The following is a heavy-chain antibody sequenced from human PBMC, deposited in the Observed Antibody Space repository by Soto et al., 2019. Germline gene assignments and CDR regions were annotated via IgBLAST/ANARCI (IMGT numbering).Heavy chain of an antibody. J-gene: IGHJ6*02. CDR2: IYYSGSP. CDR3: ARLHGYCISSSCHGHYAMDV. CDR1: AGSISSTTYY. V-gene: IGHV4-39*01. D-gene: IGHD2-2*01. Sequence: SETLSLTCIVSAGSISSTTYYWGWIRQPPGKGLEWIGSIYYSGSPSYNLSLNCQVTISVVTSKNQFSLNVISVTAADTAVYYCARLHGYCISSSCHGHYAMDVWGQGTTVTVSS.